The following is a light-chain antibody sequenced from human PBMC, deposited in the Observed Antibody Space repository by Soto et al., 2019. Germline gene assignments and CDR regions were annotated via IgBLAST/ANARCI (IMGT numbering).Light chain of an antibody. CDR2: EVS. Sequence: QSALTQPASVSGSPGQSITISCTGTSSDVGGYNYVSWYQHHPGKAPKLMISEVSNRPSGVSTRFSGSKSGNTASLTISGLQAEDEADYYCCSYASSATWVFGGGTKLTVL. V-gene: IGLV2-14*01. CDR3: CSYASSATWV. J-gene: IGLJ3*02. CDR1: SSDVGGYNY.